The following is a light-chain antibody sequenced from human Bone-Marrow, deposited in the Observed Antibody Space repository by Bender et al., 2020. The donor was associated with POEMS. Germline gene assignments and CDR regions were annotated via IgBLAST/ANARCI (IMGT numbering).Light chain of an antibody. CDR1: SDVGYYNL. CDR2: DVT. Sequence: SDVGYYNLVSWYQQHPGKAPKLIIYDVTNRPSGVSSRFSGSKSGDTASLTISGLQAEDEADYYCRSYTTFNSLAFVFGTGTKVTVL. CDR3: RSYTTFNSLAFV. J-gene: IGLJ1*01. V-gene: IGLV2-14*03.